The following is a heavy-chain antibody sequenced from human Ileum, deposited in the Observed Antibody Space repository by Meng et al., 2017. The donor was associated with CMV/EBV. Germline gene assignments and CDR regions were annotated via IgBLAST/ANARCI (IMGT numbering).Heavy chain of an antibody. CDR3: ARGQAASGSYYFYYGMDV. CDR2: IYYSGST. V-gene: IGHV4-39*02. J-gene: IGHJ6*02. D-gene: IGHD1-26*01. Sequence: GSLRLSCTVSGGSISSSNYYWGWIRQPPGKGLEWIGSIYYSGSTYYNPSLKSRVTISIDTSKNHFSLKLSSVTAVDTAVYYCARGQAASGSYYFYYGMDVWGQGTTVTVSS. CDR1: GGSISSSNYY.